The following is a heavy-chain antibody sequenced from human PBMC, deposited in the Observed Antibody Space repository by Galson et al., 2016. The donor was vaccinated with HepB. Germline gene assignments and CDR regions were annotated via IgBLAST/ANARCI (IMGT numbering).Heavy chain of an antibody. CDR1: GYNFITYW. CDR3: AIRLYSSGSFDY. CDR2: IDPSDSYT. J-gene: IGHJ4*02. V-gene: IGHV5-10-1*01. D-gene: IGHD6-19*01. Sequence: QSGAEVKKPGESLRISCMGSGYNFITYWISWMRQMPGKGLEWMGSIDPSDSYTNYSPSFQGHVTISTDRSISTAYLQWSSLKASDTAIYYCAIRLYSSGSFDYWGQGTLVTVSS.